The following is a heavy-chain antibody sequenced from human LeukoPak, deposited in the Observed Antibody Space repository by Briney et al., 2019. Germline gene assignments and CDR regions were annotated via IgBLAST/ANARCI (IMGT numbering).Heavy chain of an antibody. CDR1: GGTFSSYA. D-gene: IGHD3-22*01. CDR3: ARLPYWSYYDSSGYYPP. CDR2: IIPIFGTA. Sequence: SVKVSCKASGGTFSSYAISCVRQAPGQGLEWMGRIIPIFGTANYAQKFQGRVTITADKSTSTAYMELSSLRSEDTAVYYCARLPYWSYYDSSGYYPPWGQGTLVTVSS. J-gene: IGHJ5*02. V-gene: IGHV1-69*06.